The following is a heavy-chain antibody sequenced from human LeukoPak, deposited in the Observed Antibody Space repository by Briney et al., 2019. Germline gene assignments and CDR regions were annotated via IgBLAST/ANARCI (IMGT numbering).Heavy chain of an antibody. D-gene: IGHD1-26*01. J-gene: IGHJ1*01. V-gene: IGHV3-66*01. CDR1: RFTVSGNY. Sequence: GGSLRLSCAASRFTVSGNYMSWVRQAPGKGLEWVSVIYSGGSTYYADSVKGRFTISRDNSKNTLYLQMNSLRAEDTAVYYCARGRGGGATTLYFQHWGQGTLVTVSS. CDR3: ARGRGGGATTLYFQH. CDR2: IYSGGST.